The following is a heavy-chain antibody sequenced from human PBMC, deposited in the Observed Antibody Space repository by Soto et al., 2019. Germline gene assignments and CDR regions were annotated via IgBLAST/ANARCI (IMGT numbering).Heavy chain of an antibody. CDR3: ARERSIGYSHVNHIDY. CDR2: IFYSGST. CDR1: GGSVSSGSYY. Sequence: SLTCTVSGGSVSSGSYYWSWIRQPPGKGLEWIGYIFYSGSTNYNPSLKSRVTISADTSKNQFSLKLSSVTAADTAVYYCARERSIGYSHVNHIDYWGQGTLVTVSS. D-gene: IGHD5-18*01. V-gene: IGHV4-61*01. J-gene: IGHJ4*02.